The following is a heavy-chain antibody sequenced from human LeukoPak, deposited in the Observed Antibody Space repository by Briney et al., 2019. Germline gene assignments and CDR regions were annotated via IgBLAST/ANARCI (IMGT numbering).Heavy chain of an antibody. CDR1: GFTFSTYW. Sequence: PGGSLRLSCAASGFTFSTYWMHWVRQAPGKGLVWVSRLSSDGSSTRYADSVKGRFIISRDNAQNTLYLQMNSLRVEDTAVYYCARRGRGKYANAFDIWGQGTMVTV. J-gene: IGHJ3*02. V-gene: IGHV3-74*01. CDR2: LSSDGSST. D-gene: IGHD3-16*01. CDR3: ARRGRGKYANAFDI.